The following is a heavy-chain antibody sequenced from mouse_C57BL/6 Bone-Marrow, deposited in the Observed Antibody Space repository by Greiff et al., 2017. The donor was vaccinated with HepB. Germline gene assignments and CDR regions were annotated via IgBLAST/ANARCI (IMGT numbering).Heavy chain of an antibody. J-gene: IGHJ1*03. D-gene: IGHD1-1*01. V-gene: IGHV1-19*01. CDR2: INPYNGGT. CDR1: GYTFTDYY. CDR3: AAITTVVAHWYFDV. Sequence: EVQLQQSGPVLVKPGASVKMSCKASGYTFTDYYMNWVKQSHGKSLEWIGVINPYNGGTSYNQKFKSKATLTVDKSSSTAYMELNSLTSEDSAVYYCAAITTVVAHWYFDVWGTGTTVTVSS.